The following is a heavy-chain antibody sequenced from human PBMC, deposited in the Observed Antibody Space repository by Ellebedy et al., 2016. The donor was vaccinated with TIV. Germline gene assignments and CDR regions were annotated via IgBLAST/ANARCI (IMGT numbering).Heavy chain of an antibody. Sequence: AASVKVSCKASGYTFTSYAMHWVRQAPGQRLEWMGWINAGNGNTKYSQKFQGRVTITRDTSASTAYMELSSLRSEDTAVYYCARDRSRCSSTSCYKSPYNWFDPWGQGTLVTVSS. J-gene: IGHJ5*02. CDR2: INAGNGNT. CDR1: GYTFTSYA. D-gene: IGHD2-2*02. V-gene: IGHV1-3*01. CDR3: ARDRSRCSSTSCYKSPYNWFDP.